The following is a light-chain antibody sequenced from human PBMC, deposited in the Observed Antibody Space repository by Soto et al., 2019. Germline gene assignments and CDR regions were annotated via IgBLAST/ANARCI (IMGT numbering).Light chain of an antibody. J-gene: IGKJ5*01. CDR1: RAIVTY. CDR2: AAS. Sequence: DIQMSQSPSSLSASVGDRVTITCRASRAIVTYLNWYQQKPEKAPKLLIYAASTLQSGVPSRFSGSGSGTDFNLTINSLQTEDFATYDCQQRYSAPITFGQGTRLEIK. CDR3: QQRYSAPIT. V-gene: IGKV1-39*01.